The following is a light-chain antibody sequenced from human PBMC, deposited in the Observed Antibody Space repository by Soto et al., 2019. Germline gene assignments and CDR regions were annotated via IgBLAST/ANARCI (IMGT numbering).Light chain of an antibody. CDR1: QSVSSN. V-gene: IGKV3-15*01. J-gene: IGKJ5*01. CDR3: QQYNSWPPIT. CDR2: GAS. Sequence: IVLTHSPCTLSLSPLYSASLSWMSSQSVSSNLSWYQQKPGQAPRLLIYGASTRARGIPARFSGSGSGTEFTLTISSLQSEDFAVYYCQQYNSWPPITFGQGTRLEIK.